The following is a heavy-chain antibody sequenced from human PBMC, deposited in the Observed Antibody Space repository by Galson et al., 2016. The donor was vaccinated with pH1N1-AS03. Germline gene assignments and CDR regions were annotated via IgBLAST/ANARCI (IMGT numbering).Heavy chain of an antibody. D-gene: IGHD4-23*01. CDR2: INPDTGNT. V-gene: IGHV1-2*02. Sequence: SVKVSCKASGCTFSDYYLHWVRQAPGQGLEWMGWINPDTGNTDFAQKFQGRVTMTRDRSISTGYMELSRLQSDDTAVYYCARAKGNSKVWGSWGQGSLVTVSS. CDR3: ARAKGNSKVWGS. CDR1: GCTFSDYY. J-gene: IGHJ5*02.